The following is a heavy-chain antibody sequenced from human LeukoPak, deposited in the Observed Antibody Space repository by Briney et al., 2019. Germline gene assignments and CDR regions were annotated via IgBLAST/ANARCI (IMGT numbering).Heavy chain of an antibody. V-gene: IGHV1-18*01. CDR2: ISGYDGNT. D-gene: IGHD2-2*01. Sequence: GASVKVSCKASGYTFTTYGISWVRQAPGQGLEWMGRISGYDGNTKYAQKLQGRVTMTTHTSTSTAYMELRSLRSDDTAVYYCARDCSTSCYWFDPWGQGTLVTVAS. J-gene: IGHJ5*02. CDR3: ARDCSTSCYWFDP. CDR1: GYTFTTYG.